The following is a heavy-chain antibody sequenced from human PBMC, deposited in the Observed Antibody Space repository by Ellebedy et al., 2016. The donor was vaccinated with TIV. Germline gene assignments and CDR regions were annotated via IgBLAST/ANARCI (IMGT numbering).Heavy chain of an antibody. CDR2: IWYDGSNK. D-gene: IGHD2-21*02. CDR3: ARDQLRCGGDCYSLPRYYFDY. CDR1: GFTFSSYG. Sequence: PGGSLRLSCAASGFTFSSYGMHWVRQAPGKGLAWVAIIWYDGSNKYYADSVKGRFTISRDSSKNTLYLQMNSLRAEDTAVYDCARDQLRCGGDCYSLPRYYFDYWGQGTLVAVSS. V-gene: IGHV3-33*08. J-gene: IGHJ4*02.